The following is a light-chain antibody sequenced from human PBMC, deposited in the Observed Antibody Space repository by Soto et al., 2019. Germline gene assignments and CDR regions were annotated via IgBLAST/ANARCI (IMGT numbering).Light chain of an antibody. Sequence: QSALTQPASVSGSPGQSITISCTGTSSDVGFFNYVSWYQHHPGKAPKLMIFEVTNRPSGVSIRFSGSKSGSTASLTVSGLQAEDEADYYCSSYAGSNNWVFGGGTKLTVL. CDR3: SSYAGSNNWV. CDR1: SSDVGFFNY. CDR2: EVT. J-gene: IGLJ3*02. V-gene: IGLV2-14*01.